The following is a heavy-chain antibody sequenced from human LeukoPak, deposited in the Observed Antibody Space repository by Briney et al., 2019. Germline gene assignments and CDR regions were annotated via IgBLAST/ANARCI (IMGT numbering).Heavy chain of an antibody. J-gene: IGHJ4*02. CDR2: VSSSGETM. D-gene: IGHD5-18*01. CDR1: GFTFRDFY. Sequence: GGSLRLSCEASGFTFRDFYMSWIRQSPGKGLEWVAYVSSSGETMYYADSVKGRFTISRDNAKNVVFLQMNGLSAEATAVYYCARAPYGYSDFWGEGTLVIVSS. V-gene: IGHV3-11*04. CDR3: ARAPYGYSDF.